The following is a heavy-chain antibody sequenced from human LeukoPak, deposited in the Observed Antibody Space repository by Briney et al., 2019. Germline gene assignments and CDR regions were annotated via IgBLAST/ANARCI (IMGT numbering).Heavy chain of an antibody. V-gene: IGHV3-66*01. CDR3: AELGITMIGGV. CDR1: EFTVSNSY. D-gene: IGHD3-10*02. CDR2: IYSRGSI. J-gene: IGHJ6*04. Sequence: GGSLRLSCAASEFTVSNSYMTWVRQAPGKGLEWVSTIYSRGSIYYADSVRGRFTVSRDNSKNTLYLQMNSLRAEDTAVYYCAELGITMIGGVWGKGTTVTIPS.